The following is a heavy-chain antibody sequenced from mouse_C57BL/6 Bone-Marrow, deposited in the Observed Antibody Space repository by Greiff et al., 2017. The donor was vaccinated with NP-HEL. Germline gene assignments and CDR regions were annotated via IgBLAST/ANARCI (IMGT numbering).Heavy chain of an antibody. CDR3: ARDYSNYVVAY. D-gene: IGHD2-5*01. J-gene: IGHJ3*01. Sequence: EVMLVESGGGLVKPGGSLKLSCAASGFTFSDYGMHWVRQAPEKGLEWVAYISSGSSTIYYADTVKGRFTISRDNAKNTLFLQMTSLRSEDTAMYYCARDYSNYVVAYWGQGTLVTVSA. CDR2: ISSGSSTI. V-gene: IGHV5-17*01. CDR1: GFTFSDYG.